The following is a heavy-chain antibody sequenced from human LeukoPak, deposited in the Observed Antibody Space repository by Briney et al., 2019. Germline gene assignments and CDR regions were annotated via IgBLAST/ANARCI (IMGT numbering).Heavy chain of an antibody. Sequence: SGTLSLTCTVSGGSISSYYWSWLRQPPGKGLEGIGYIDYSGSTNYNPSLKSRVTISVETSKNQFSLKLSAVTAADTAVYYCARDWNPLQGHDAFDIWGQGTMVTVSS. V-gene: IGHV4-59*01. CDR3: ARDWNPLQGHDAFDI. J-gene: IGHJ3*02. CDR1: GGSISSYY. CDR2: IDYSGST. D-gene: IGHD1-1*01.